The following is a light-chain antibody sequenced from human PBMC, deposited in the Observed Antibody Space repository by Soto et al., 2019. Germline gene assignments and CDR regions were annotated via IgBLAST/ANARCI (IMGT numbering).Light chain of an antibody. CDR2: GTS. Sequence: EVVMTQSPATLAVSPVDIASLSCRASQSVDNDLAWYQQKPGQPPRLLIYGTSIRATGIPDRFSGSGSGTEFTLTISSLQSEDFAVYYCQHYNNWPLTFGGGTKVDIK. CDR1: QSVDND. V-gene: IGKV3D-15*01. J-gene: IGKJ4*01. CDR3: QHYNNWPLT.